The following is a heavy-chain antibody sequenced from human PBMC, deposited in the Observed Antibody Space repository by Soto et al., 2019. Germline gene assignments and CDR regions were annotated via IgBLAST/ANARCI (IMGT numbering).Heavy chain of an antibody. D-gene: IGHD3-9*01. CDR2: ISGSGGST. Sequence: GGSLRLSCAASGFTFSSYAMSWVRQAPGKGLEWVSAISGSGGSTYYADSVKGRFTISRDNSKNTLYLQMNSLRAEDTAVYYCAKDQKSGYFDWFLTYYFDYWGQGTLVTVSS. CDR1: GFTFSSYA. CDR3: AKDQKSGYFDWFLTYYFDY. V-gene: IGHV3-23*01. J-gene: IGHJ4*02.